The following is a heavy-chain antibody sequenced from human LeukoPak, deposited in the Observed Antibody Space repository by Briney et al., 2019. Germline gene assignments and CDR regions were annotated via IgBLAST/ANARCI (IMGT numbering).Heavy chain of an antibody. D-gene: IGHD3-16*02. V-gene: IGHV1-18*01. Sequence: VASVKVSCKASGYTFTSYGISWVRQAPGQGLEWMGWISAYNGNTNYAQKFQGRVTMTTDTSTSTAYMELRNLRSDDTAVYYCARSYRSREFDYWGQGTLSPSPQ. J-gene: IGHJ4*02. CDR1: GYTFTSYG. CDR2: ISAYNGNT. CDR3: ARSYRSREFDY.